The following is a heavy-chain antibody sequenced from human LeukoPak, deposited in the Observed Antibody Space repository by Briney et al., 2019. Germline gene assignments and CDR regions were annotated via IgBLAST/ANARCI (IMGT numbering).Heavy chain of an antibody. D-gene: IGHD3-3*01. Sequence: SETLSLTCAVYGGSFSDYYWSWIRQPPGKGLEWIAEINHSGSTSYNPSLKSRVTISVDTSKNQFSLKLSSVTAADTAVYYCARLRPGDFWSGYLIDYWGQGTLVTVSS. CDR2: INHSGST. CDR3: ARLRPGDFWSGYLIDY. CDR1: GGSFSDYY. V-gene: IGHV4-34*01. J-gene: IGHJ4*02.